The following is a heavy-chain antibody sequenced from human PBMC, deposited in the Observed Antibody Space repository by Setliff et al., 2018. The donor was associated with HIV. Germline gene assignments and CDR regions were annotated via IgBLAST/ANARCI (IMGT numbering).Heavy chain of an antibody. J-gene: IGHJ4*02. D-gene: IGHD3-10*01. V-gene: IGHV1-3*04. CDR3: ARSLGDPPYYYGSGSYDNSGY. CDR2: INTGNGNT. Sequence: ASVKVSCKASGYTFNSYAMHWVRQAPGQRTEWMGWINTGNGNTRHSQKFHGRVTITRDTPASTAYMELSSLRSEDTAVYYCARSLGDPPYYYGSGSYDNSGYWGQGTPVTVSS. CDR1: GYTFNSYA.